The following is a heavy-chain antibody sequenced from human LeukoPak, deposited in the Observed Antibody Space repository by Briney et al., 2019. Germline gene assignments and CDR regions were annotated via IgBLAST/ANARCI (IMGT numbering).Heavy chain of an antibody. Sequence: ASVKVSCKASGYTFTGYYMHWVRQAPGQGLEWMGWINPNSGGTNYAQKFQGRVTMTRDTSISTAYMELSRLRSDDTAVYYCARVPSRLMIMFGINWGQETLVTVSS. CDR1: GYTFTGYY. CDR3: ARVPSRLMIMFGIN. V-gene: IGHV1-2*02. CDR2: INPNSGGT. D-gene: IGHD3-16*01. J-gene: IGHJ4*02.